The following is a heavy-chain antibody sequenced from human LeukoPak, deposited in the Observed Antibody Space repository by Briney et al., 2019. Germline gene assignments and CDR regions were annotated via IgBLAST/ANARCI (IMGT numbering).Heavy chain of an antibody. J-gene: IGHJ5*02. V-gene: IGHV1-8*01. CDR2: TNPNSGNS. Sequence: ASVKVSCKASGYTFTSYDINWVRQATGQGLEWMGWTNPNSGNSGYAQKFQGRVTMTRNTSISTAYMELSSLRSEDTAVYYCARGPKCSGGSCSVYWFDPWGQGTLVTVSS. CDR1: GYTFTSYD. D-gene: IGHD2-15*01. CDR3: ARGPKCSGGSCSVYWFDP.